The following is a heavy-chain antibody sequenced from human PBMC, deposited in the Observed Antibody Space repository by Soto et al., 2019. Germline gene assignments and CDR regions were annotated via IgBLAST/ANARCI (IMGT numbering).Heavy chain of an antibody. CDR2: IDANNGKT. CDR1: GYTFSGYA. V-gene: IGHV1-3*01. D-gene: IGHD1-1*01. J-gene: IGHJ4*02. CDR3: ARGRWTQRTADYYLDY. Sequence: QVQLVQSGGEVKKPGASVKVSCKASGYTFSGYAIHWVRQAPGQRPEWMGWIDANNGKTKYSEKFQGRVTITRDTSATTADMELSRLSSEDTAVYYCARGRWTQRTADYYLDYWGQGTLVTVSS.